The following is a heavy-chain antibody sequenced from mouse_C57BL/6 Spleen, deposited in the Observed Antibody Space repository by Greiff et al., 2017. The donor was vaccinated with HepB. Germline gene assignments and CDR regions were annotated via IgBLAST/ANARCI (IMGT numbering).Heavy chain of an antibody. V-gene: IGHV1-52*01. D-gene: IGHD1-1*01. J-gene: IGHJ1*03. Sequence: QVQLQQPGAELVRPGSSVKLSCKASGYTFTSYWMHWVKQRPIQGLEWIGNIDPSDSETHYNQKFKDKATLTVDKSSSTAYMQLSSLTSEDSAVYYCARTAVVATTGYFDVWGTGTTVTVSS. CDR3: ARTAVVATTGYFDV. CDR2: IDPSDSET. CDR1: GYTFTSYW.